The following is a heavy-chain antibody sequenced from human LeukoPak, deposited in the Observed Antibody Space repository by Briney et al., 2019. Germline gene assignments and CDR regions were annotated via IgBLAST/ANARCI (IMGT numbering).Heavy chain of an antibody. CDR1: GFTFSGCY. CDR3: ARAYSSGEGY. D-gene: IGHD6-19*01. Sequence: PGGSLRLSCEASGFTFSGCYMTWIRQAPGKGLEWVSYISISGDTKYYADSVKGRFTISRDNAKNSLYLHMNSLRVEDTAVYYCARAYSSGEGYWGQGTLVTVSS. CDR2: ISISGDTK. J-gene: IGHJ4*02. V-gene: IGHV3-11*04.